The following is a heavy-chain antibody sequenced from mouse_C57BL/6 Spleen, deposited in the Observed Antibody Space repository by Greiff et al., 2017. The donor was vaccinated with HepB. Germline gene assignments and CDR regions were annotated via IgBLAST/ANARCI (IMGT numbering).Heavy chain of an antibody. V-gene: IGHV6-6*01. CDR2: IRNKANNHAT. J-gene: IGHJ2*01. D-gene: IGHD2-3*01. Sequence: EVQGVESGGGLVQPGGSMKLSCAASGFTFSDAWMDWVRQSPEKGLEWVAEIRNKANNHATYYAESVKGRFTISRDDSKSSVYLQMNSLRAEDTGIYYCTRRDDGYLYFDYWGQGTTLTVSS. CDR3: TRRDDGYLYFDY. CDR1: GFTFSDAW.